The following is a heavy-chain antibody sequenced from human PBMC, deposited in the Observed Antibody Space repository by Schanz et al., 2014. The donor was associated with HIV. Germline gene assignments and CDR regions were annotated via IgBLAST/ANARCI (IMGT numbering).Heavy chain of an antibody. V-gene: IGHV3-9*01. CDR2: ISWNSGSI. CDR1: GFMFSSYG. D-gene: IGHD3-22*01. CDR3: AKVLIPMIAVPYYGMDV. J-gene: IGHJ6*02. Sequence: EVQLMESGGGLVQPGGSLRVSCAASGFMFSSYGMSWVRQAPGKGLEWVSSISWNSGSIDYADSAKGRFTISRDNAKNSLYLQMNSLRAEDTAVYYCAKVLIPMIAVPYYGMDVWGQGTTVTVSS.